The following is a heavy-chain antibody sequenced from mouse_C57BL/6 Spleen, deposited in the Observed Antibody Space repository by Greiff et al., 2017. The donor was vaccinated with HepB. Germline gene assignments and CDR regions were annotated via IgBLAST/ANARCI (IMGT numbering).Heavy chain of an antibody. Sequence: QVQLQQPGAELVRPGSSVKLSCKASGYTFTSYWMDWVKQRPGQGLEWIGNIYPSDSETHYNQKFKDKATLTVDKSSSTAYMQLSSLTSEDSAVYYCARGVYYYGSSFDYWGQGTTLTVSS. V-gene: IGHV1-61*01. CDR2: IYPSDSET. D-gene: IGHD1-1*01. CDR1: GYTFTSYW. J-gene: IGHJ2*01. CDR3: ARGVYYYGSSFDY.